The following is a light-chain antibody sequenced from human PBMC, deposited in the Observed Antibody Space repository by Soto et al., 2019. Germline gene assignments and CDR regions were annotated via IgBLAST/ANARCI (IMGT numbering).Light chain of an antibody. Sequence: DIQMTQSPSSVSASVGDRVTITCRASQGISSWLAWYQQKPGKAPKLLIYAASSLQSGVPSRFSCKGPWPDFTLTICSLQPEDFASYYRQQANRFPLTFGGGTKVEIK. J-gene: IGKJ4*01. CDR2: AAS. V-gene: IGKV1-12*01. CDR1: QGISSW. CDR3: QQANRFPLT.